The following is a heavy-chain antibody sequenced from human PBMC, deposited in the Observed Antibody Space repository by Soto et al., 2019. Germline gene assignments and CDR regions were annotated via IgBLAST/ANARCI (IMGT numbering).Heavy chain of an antibody. D-gene: IGHD4-17*01. CDR3: ATTQLRFDYYYYGMDV. Sequence: GESVKISCXGSGYSFTSYWISWARQMPGKGLEWTGRIDPSYSYTNNRSSWQGHVTISADKSISPAYLQWSSLKASDTAMYYRATTQLRFDYYYYGMDVWGKGTTVTVSS. CDR1: GYSFTSYW. J-gene: IGHJ6*04. V-gene: IGHV5-10-1*01. CDR2: IDPSYSYT.